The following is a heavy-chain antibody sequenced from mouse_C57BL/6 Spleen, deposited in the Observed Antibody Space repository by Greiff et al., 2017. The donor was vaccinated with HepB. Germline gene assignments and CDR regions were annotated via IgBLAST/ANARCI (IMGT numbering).Heavy chain of an antibody. CDR1: GYTFTDYE. J-gene: IGHJ2*01. D-gene: IGHD2-4*01. V-gene: IGHV1-15*01. CDR2: IDPETGGT. CDR3: TTIYDYDVDY. Sequence: VKLVESGAELVRPGASVTLSCKASGYTFTDYEMHWVKQTPVHGLEWIGAIDPETGGTAYNQKFKGKAILTADKSSSTAYMELRSLTSEDSAVYYCTTIYDYDVDYWGQGTTLTVSS.